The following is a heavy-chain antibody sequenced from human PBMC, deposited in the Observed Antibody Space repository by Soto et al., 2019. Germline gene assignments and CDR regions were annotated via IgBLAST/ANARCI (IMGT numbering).Heavy chain of an antibody. Sequence: GGSLRLSCAASGFTFSSYAMHGVRQAPGKGLEWVAVISYDGSNKYYADSVKGRFTISRDNSKNTLYLQMNSLRAEDTAVYYCAREDSSSPYYYYYGMDVWGQGTTVTVSS. V-gene: IGHV3-30-3*01. J-gene: IGHJ6*02. D-gene: IGHD6-6*01. CDR2: ISYDGSNK. CDR1: GFTFSSYA. CDR3: AREDSSSPYYYYYGMDV.